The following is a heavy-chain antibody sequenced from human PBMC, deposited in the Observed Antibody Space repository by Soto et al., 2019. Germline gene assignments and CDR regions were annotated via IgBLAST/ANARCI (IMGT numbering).Heavy chain of an antibody. CDR2: ISSSSSYT. D-gene: IGHD6-13*01. Sequence: GGSLRLSCAASGFTFSDYYMSWIRQAPGKGLEWVSYISSSSSYTDYADSVKGRFTISRDNAKNSLYLQMNSLRAEDTAVYYCARGIAAAVYYFDYWGQGTLVTVSS. J-gene: IGHJ4*02. CDR3: ARGIAAAVYYFDY. CDR1: GFTFSDYY. V-gene: IGHV3-11*06.